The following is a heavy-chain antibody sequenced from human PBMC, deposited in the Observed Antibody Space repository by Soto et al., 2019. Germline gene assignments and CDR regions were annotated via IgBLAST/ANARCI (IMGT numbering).Heavy chain of an antibody. V-gene: IGHV3-30-3*01. CDR1: GFTFSSYA. Sequence: QVQLVESGGGVVQPGRSLRLSCAASGFTFSSYAMHWVRQAPGKGLEWVAVISYDGSNKYYADSVKGRFTISRDNSKNTLYLQMNSLRAEDTAVYYCARKAPGDIVLMLYAIRRYYGMDVWGQGTTVTVSS. J-gene: IGHJ6*02. CDR2: ISYDGSNK. D-gene: IGHD2-8*01. CDR3: ARKAPGDIVLMLYAIRRYYGMDV.